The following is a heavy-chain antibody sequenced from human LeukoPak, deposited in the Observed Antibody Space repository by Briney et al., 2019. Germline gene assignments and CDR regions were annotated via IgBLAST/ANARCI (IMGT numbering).Heavy chain of an antibody. V-gene: IGHV3-9*01. J-gene: IGHJ6*03. D-gene: IGHD1-26*01. CDR3: ARDPYSGNYGTYYYYYMDV. CDR1: GFTFDDYA. Sequence: GGSLRLSCAASGFTFDDYAMYWVRQTPGKGLEWVSGISWNSGSIGYADSVKGRFTISRDNAKNSLYLQMDSLGPEDTAVYYCARDPYSGNYGTYYYYYMDVWGKGTTVTISS. CDR2: ISWNSGSI.